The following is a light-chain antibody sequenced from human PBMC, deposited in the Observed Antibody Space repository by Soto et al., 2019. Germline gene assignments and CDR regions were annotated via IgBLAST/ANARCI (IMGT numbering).Light chain of an antibody. J-gene: IGKJ2*01. V-gene: IGKV3-11*01. CDR2: DAS. CDR1: QSVSSY. Sequence: ESVLTQSPATLSLSPGERATLSCRASQSVSSYLAWYQQKPGQAPRLLIYDASNRATGLPARFSGSGSGTDFTLNISSLEPDDVAVYYCQQYNNWPYTFGQGTKLEIK. CDR3: QQYNNWPYT.